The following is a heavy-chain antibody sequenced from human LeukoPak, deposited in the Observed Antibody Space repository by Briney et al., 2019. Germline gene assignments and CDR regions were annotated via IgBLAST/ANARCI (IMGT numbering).Heavy chain of an antibody. CDR2: KNPNSGNT. V-gene: IGHV1-18*01. J-gene: IGHJ5*02. Sequence: ASVKVSCKASGYTFSSYGIAWVRQAPGQGLEWMGWKNPNSGNTGYAQKFQGRVTMTTDTSTSTAYMELRSLRSDDTAVYYCASHYYGTWFDPWGQGALVTVSS. D-gene: IGHD3-22*01. CDR3: ASHYYGTWFDP. CDR1: GYTFSSYG.